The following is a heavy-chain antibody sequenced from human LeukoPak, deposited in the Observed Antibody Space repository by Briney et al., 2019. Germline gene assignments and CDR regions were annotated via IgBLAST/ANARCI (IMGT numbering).Heavy chain of an antibody. J-gene: IGHJ4*02. CDR2: INHSGST. V-gene: IGHV4-34*01. Sequence: PSETLSLTCAVYGGSFSGYYWSWIRQPPGKGLEWIGEINHSGSTNYNPSLKSRVTISVDTSKNQFSLKLSSVAAADTAVYYCARHWTYYDYVWGSYRPYYFDYWGQGTLVTVSS. D-gene: IGHD3-16*02. CDR1: GGSFSGYY. CDR3: ARHWTYYDYVWGSYRPYYFDY.